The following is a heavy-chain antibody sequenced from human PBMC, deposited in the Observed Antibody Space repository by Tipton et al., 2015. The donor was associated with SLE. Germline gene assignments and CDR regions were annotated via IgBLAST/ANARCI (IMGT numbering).Heavy chain of an antibody. D-gene: IGHD3-3*01. CDR1: GFSFSNYA. Sequence: GSLRLSCAASGFSFSNYAMSWVRQAPGKGLEWVSIIYSGGNTYYVESVEGRFTISRDNSDNTPYVRMNNLRVEDTAIYYCAKASRGQYESWSGHFDEWGRGTLVTVSS. CDR2: IYSGGNT. J-gene: IGHJ4*02. CDR3: AKASRGQYESWSGHFDE. V-gene: IGHV3-23*03.